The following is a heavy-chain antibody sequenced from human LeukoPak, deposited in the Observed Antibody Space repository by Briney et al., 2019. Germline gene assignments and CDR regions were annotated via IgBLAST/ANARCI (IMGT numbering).Heavy chain of an antibody. CDR2: INHSGST. D-gene: IGHD4-17*01. CDR3: ARGTMTTVTYYFDY. V-gene: IGHV4-34*01. CDR1: GGSFSGYY. J-gene: IGHJ4*02. Sequence: PLETPCVTCAVYGGSFSGYYWSWIRQPPGKGLEWIGEINHSGSTNYNPSLKSRVTISVDTSKNQFSLKLSSVTAADTAVYYCARGTMTTVTYYFDYWGQGTLDSVSS.